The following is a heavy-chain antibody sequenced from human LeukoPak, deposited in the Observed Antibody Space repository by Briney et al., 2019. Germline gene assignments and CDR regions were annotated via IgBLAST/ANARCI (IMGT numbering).Heavy chain of an antibody. CDR3: ARELIEDQNWFDP. CDR2: LNPHSGVT. J-gene: IGHJ5*02. D-gene: IGHD2/OR15-2a*01. Sequence: GASVKVSCKASGYTFTDYFIHCVRQAPGQGLEWMGWLNPHSGVTKYAQKFQGRVTMTRDTSISTAYMDLSGLRSDDTAVYFCARELIEDQNWFDPRGQGTLVTVSS. V-gene: IGHV1-2*02. CDR1: GYTFTDYF.